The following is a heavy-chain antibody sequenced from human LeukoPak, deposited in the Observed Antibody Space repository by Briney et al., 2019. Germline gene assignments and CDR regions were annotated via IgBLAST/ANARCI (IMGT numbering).Heavy chain of an antibody. Sequence: ASVKVSCKTSGYSFSNFGLSWVRQAPGQGLEWMGWINPNSATNYAQKFQGRVTMTRDTPTSTAYMELSRLTSDDMAVYYCSRGEVDGPDFDYWGQGTLVTVSS. CDR1: GYSFSNFG. D-gene: IGHD1-26*01. J-gene: IGHJ4*02. CDR2: INPNSAT. CDR3: SRGEVDGPDFDY. V-gene: IGHV1-2*02.